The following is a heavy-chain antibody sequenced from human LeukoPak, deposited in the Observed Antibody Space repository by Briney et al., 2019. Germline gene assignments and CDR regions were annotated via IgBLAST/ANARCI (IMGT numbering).Heavy chain of an antibody. V-gene: IGHV4-59*08. CDR3: ASCRSPGYSSSWYGSLWAYYYYGIDV. Sequence: ASETLSLTCTVSGGPINSYYWSWLRQPPGKGLEWMGYIYYSGSTNYNRFLKRRGTISVDTSKNQFSLKLSAVTAADTAVYYCASCRSPGYSSSWYGSLWAYYYYGIDVWGQGTTVSVSS. J-gene: IGHJ6*02. D-gene: IGHD6-13*01. CDR2: IYYSGST. CDR1: GGPINSYY.